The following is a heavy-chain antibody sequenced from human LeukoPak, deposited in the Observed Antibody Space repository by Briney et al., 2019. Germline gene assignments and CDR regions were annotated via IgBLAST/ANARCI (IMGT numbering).Heavy chain of an antibody. CDR3: TRGSLKWELLSGGDY. J-gene: IGHJ4*02. CDR2: IRSKAYGGTT. Sequence: GGSLRLSCVASGFTFSNAWMSWVRQAPGKGLEWVGFIRSKAYGGTTEYAASVKGRFTISRDDSKSIAYLQMNSLKTEDTAVYYCTRGSLKWELLSGGDYWGQGTLVTVSS. D-gene: IGHD1-26*01. CDR1: GFTFSNAW. V-gene: IGHV3-49*04.